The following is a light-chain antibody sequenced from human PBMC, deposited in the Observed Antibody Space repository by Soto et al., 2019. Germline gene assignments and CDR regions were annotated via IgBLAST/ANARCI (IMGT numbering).Light chain of an antibody. Sequence: QSVLTQPPSVSEAPGQRVTISCTGSSSNIGAGYEAHWYQQVPGTAPKLLIYENNNRPSGVPDRFSGSKSGTSASLAITGLPAEDEAEYYCQSYDSSLRSNVFGTGTKLTVL. CDR2: ENN. CDR3: QSYDSSLRSNV. J-gene: IGLJ1*01. V-gene: IGLV1-40*01. CDR1: SSNIGAGYE.